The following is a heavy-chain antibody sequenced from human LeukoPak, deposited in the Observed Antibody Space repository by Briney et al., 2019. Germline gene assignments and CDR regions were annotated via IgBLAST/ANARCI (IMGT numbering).Heavy chain of an antibody. Sequence: GGSLRLSCAASGFSFSTSWMHWVRQAPGKGLVWVSRIHSDGNNKIYADSVKGRFTISRDNAKNTLYLQMNSLRDEDAAVYYCARESGYHGSGFDPWGQGTLVTVSS. J-gene: IGHJ5*02. CDR1: GFSFSTSW. CDR3: ARESGYHGSGFDP. D-gene: IGHD3-10*01. V-gene: IGHV3-74*01. CDR2: IHSDGNNK.